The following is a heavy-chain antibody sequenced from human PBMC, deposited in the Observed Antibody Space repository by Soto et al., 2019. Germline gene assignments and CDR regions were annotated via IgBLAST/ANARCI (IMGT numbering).Heavy chain of an antibody. J-gene: IGHJ4*02. V-gene: IGHV1-46*01. CDR2: INPRNNRT. CDR3: TRRGQDY. D-gene: IGHD3-10*01. CDR1: GYTFTNFY. Sequence: QVHLVQSGAEVKKPGASVKVSCKASGYTFTNFYMHWVRQAPGQGPEWMGAINPRNNRTSYERKCQGRLTVTRDTSTSTVYMELSNLRSDDTAVYFCTRRGQDYWGQGTLVTVS.